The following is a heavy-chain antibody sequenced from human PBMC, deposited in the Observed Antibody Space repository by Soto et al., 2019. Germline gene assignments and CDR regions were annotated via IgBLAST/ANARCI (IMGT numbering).Heavy chain of an antibody. D-gene: IGHD6-13*01. J-gene: IGHJ5*02. CDR2: IWYDGSNK. Sequence: GSLRLSCAASGFTFSSYGMHWVRQAPGKALEWVAVIWYDGSNKYYADSVKGRFTISRDNSKNTLYLQMNSLRAEDTAVYYCARELYSTNENWFDPWGQGTLVTVSS. V-gene: IGHV3-33*01. CDR3: ARELYSTNENWFDP. CDR1: GFTFSSYG.